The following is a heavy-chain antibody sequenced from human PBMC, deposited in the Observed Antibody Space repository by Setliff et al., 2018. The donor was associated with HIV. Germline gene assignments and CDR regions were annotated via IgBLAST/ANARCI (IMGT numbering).Heavy chain of an antibody. V-gene: IGHV4-4*07. Sequence: PSETLSLTCYVTDDPISSYYWSWVRQPAGKGLEWIAEINQERTTFYNPSLKSRVTMSLDTSRNEVSLKLTSVTAADTAVYYCARDAFLSAAGGTLPLDNWGQGTLVTVSS. J-gene: IGHJ4*02. CDR2: INQERTT. CDR1: DDPISSYY. CDR3: ARDAFLSAAGGTLPLDN. D-gene: IGHD6-13*01.